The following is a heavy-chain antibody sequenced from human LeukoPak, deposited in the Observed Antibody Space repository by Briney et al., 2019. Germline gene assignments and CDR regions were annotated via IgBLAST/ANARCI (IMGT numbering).Heavy chain of an antibody. CDR2: MNPSSGNT. J-gene: IGHJ4*02. D-gene: IGHD3-22*01. CDR3: AVFDSSGYYWADY. CDR1: GYTFTSYD. Sequence: ASVKVSCKASGYTFTSYDINWVRQATGQGLEWMGWMNPSSGNTGYAQKFQGRVTMTRNTSISTAYMELSSLRSEDTAVYYCAVFDSSGYYWADYWGQGTLVTVSS. V-gene: IGHV1-8*01.